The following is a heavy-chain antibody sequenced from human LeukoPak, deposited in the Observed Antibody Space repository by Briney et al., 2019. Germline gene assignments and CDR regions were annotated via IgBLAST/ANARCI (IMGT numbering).Heavy chain of an antibody. D-gene: IGHD2-15*01. V-gene: IGHV1-2*02. CDR2: INPNTGDT. CDR3: ARDERYCNGDNHYPDLGY. Sequence: ASVKVSCKASGYTFTGYYLFWVRQAPGQGLEWMGWINPNTGDTKYGQKFQGRVTLTRDTSIRTTYMELSSLRSDDTAVYYCARDERYCNGDNHYPDLGYWGQGTLVTVSS. J-gene: IGHJ4*02. CDR1: GYTFTGYY.